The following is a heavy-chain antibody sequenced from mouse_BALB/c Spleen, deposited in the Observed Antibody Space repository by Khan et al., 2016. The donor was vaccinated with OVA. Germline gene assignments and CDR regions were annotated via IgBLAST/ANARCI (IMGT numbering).Heavy chain of an antibody. CDR3: SRSGYGSFAY. D-gene: IGHD1-2*01. CDR1: GYTFTDFN. J-gene: IGHJ3*01. Sequence: VQLQQSGPDLVKPGASVRISCKTSGYTFTDFNLDWVKQSHGKSLEWIGYIFPNNGDTGYNQKFKTKATLTVDRSSSTAYMELRSLTSGDSAFYYCSRSGYGSFAYWGQGTLVTVSA. V-gene: IGHV1S29*02. CDR2: IFPNNGDT.